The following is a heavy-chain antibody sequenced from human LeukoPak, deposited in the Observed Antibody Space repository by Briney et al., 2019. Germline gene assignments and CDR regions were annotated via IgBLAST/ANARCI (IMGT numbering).Heavy chain of an antibody. D-gene: IGHD4-17*01. V-gene: IGHV3-74*01. CDR3: VRGNDYGDYLDY. Sequence: PGGSLRLSCAASGFTFSSYEMNWVRQAPGKGLVWVSRIDDDGSRTNYADSVKGQFTISRDNVKNMVYLQVNSLRADDTAVYYCVRGNDYGDYLDYWGQGTLVTVSS. CDR2: IDDDGSRT. CDR1: GFTFSSYE. J-gene: IGHJ4*02.